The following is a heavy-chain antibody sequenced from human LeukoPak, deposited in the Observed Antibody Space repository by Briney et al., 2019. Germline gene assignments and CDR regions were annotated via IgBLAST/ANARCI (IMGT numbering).Heavy chain of an antibody. CDR1: GGTFSSYA. V-gene: IGHV1-69*13. D-gene: IGHD1-26*01. CDR3: ARSWELLSFFDY. CDR2: IIPIFGTA. Sequence: ASVKVSCKASGGTFSSYAISWVRQAPGQGLEWMGGIIPIFGTANYAQKFQGRVTITADESTSTAYMELSSLRSEDTAVYYCARSWELLSFFDYWGQGTLVTVSS. J-gene: IGHJ4*02.